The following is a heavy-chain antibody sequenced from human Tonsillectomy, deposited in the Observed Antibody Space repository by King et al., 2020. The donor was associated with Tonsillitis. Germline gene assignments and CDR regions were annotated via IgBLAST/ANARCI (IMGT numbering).Heavy chain of an antibody. CDR2: LSGGGSRT. CDR1: GFTFSNYA. Sequence: VQLVESGGGLVQPGGSLRLSCAASGFTFSNYAMNWVRQAPGKGLEWVSALSGGGSRTYYADSVKGRFTISRDNSKNTLYLQMNSLRVEDTAVYYCAKAVTNVVVPRYYYMDVWGRGTTVTVSS. V-gene: IGHV3-23*04. D-gene: IGHD2-2*01. CDR3: AKAVTNVVVPRYYYMDV. J-gene: IGHJ6*03.